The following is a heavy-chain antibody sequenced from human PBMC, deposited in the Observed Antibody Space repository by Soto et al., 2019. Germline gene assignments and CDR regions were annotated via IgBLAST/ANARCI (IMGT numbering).Heavy chain of an antibody. D-gene: IGHD5-12*01. Sequence: GASVKVSCKASGYTFSSYAISWVRQAPGQGLEWMGGIIPIFGTANYAQKFQGRVTITADESTSTAYMELSSLRSEDTAVYYCAREVAYYYGMDVWGQGTTVTVSS. CDR3: AREVAYYYGMDV. CDR2: IIPIFGTA. V-gene: IGHV1-69*13. CDR1: GYTFSSYA. J-gene: IGHJ6*02.